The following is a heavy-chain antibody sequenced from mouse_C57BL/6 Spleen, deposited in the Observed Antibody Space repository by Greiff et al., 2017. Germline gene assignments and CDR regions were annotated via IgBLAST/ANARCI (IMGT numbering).Heavy chain of an antibody. Sequence: VQLQQSGAELVRPGTSVTLSCKASGYTFTSYWMHWVKQRPGQGLEWIGVIDPSDSYTNYNQKFMGKATFSVDPSSSTAYMQLTRLTSEESAFYFCTRSITTVVATRYYAMDYWGQGTSVTVSS. V-gene: IGHV1-59*01. J-gene: IGHJ4*01. CDR3: TRSITTVVATRYYAMDY. CDR1: GYTFTSYW. D-gene: IGHD1-1*01. CDR2: IDPSDSYT.